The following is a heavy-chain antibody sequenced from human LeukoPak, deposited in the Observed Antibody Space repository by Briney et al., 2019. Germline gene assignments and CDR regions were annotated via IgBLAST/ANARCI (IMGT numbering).Heavy chain of an antibody. D-gene: IGHD4-17*01. CDR3: ASGTSVTTLDY. CDR2: TYSDGST. CDR1: GFTVSRNY. Sequence: GGSLRLSCAASGFTVSRNYMSWVRQAPGKGLESVSITYSDGSTYYADSVKGRFTISRDNSKNTLHLQMNSLRAEDTAVYYCASGTSVTTLDYWGQGTLVTVSS. V-gene: IGHV3-53*01. J-gene: IGHJ4*02.